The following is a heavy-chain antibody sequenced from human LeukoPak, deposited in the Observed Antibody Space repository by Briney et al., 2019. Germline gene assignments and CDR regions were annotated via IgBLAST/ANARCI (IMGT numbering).Heavy chain of an antibody. CDR3: ARGTRGNWNYPFDY. J-gene: IGHJ4*02. Sequence: SETLSLTCAVYGGSFSGYYWSWIRQPPGKGLEWIGEINHRGSTNYNPSLKSRVTISVDTSKNQFSLKLSSVTAADTAVYYCARGTRGNWNYPFDYWGQGTLVTVSS. D-gene: IGHD1-7*01. V-gene: IGHV4-34*01. CDR1: GGSFSGYY. CDR2: INHRGST.